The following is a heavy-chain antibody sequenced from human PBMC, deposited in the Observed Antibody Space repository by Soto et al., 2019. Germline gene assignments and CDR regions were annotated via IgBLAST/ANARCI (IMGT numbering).Heavy chain of an antibody. J-gene: IGHJ3*01. CDR1: EFTFRSYW. D-gene: IGHD1-7*01. CDR2: ISGDGSST. Sequence: GGSLRLSCAASEFTFRSYWMHWVRQSPGKGLVWVSRISGDGSSTTYADSVRGRFTISRDNAKNTVYLQMDCLRAEDTAVYYCARSLPGTYGAFDLWGQGTMVTVSS. CDR3: ARSLPGTYGAFDL. V-gene: IGHV3-74*01.